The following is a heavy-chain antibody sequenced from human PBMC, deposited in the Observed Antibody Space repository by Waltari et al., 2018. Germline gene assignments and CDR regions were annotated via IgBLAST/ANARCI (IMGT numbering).Heavy chain of an antibody. CDR3: ARKYHSSGYYFLGWFDP. J-gene: IGHJ5*02. CDR2: IFYSGST. V-gene: IGHV4-39*01. Sequence: QVQLQESGPGLVKPSETLSLTCTVSGDSISRSGYSWGWIRQTPGKGLEWIGSIFYSGSTYYNPSLRSRVTISRDTSKNQFSLKVTSVTAADTAVYYCARKYHSSGYYFLGWFDPWGQGTLVTVSS. D-gene: IGHD3-22*01. CDR1: GDSISRSGYS.